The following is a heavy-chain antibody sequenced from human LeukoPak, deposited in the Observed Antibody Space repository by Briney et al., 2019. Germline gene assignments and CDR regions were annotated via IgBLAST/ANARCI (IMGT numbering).Heavy chain of an antibody. J-gene: IGHJ5*02. CDR1: GYPFSAYY. Sequence: ASVKVSCKASGYPFSAYYIHWVRQAPGQGLEWMGRINPNGGGANYAQKFQDRVTMTRDTSISIVYMELSRLKSDDTAVYYCARVQDGNNLNHFDPWGQGTLVTVSS. CDR2: INPNGGGA. D-gene: IGHD5-24*01. V-gene: IGHV1-2*06. CDR3: ARVQDGNNLNHFDP.